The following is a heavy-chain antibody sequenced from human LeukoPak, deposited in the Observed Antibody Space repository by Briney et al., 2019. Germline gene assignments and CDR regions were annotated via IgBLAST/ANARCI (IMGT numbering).Heavy chain of an antibody. CDR1: GGSISSYY. CDR2: IYYSGST. J-gene: IGHJ4*02. V-gene: IGHV4-59*01. D-gene: IGHD6-13*01. Sequence: SETLSLTCTVSGGSISSYYSSWIRQPPGKGLEWIGYIYYSGSTNYNPSLKSRVTISVDTSKNQFSLKLSSVTAADTAVYYCARARYSSSWYYCVQGTLVTVSS. CDR3: ARARYSSSWYY.